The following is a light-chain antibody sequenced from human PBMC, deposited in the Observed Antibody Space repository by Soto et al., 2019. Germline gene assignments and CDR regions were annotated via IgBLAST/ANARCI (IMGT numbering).Light chain of an antibody. V-gene: IGKV1-27*01. Sequence: DIQMTQSPSSLSASVGDRVTITCRASQGISNYLAWYQQKPGKVPKLLIYAASTLQSGVPYLFTSSGSSTDYTSTISILQPEDVATYNCQEYNCATQTFGQGTKVEIK. CDR2: AAS. CDR1: QGISNY. CDR3: QEYNCATQT. J-gene: IGKJ1*01.